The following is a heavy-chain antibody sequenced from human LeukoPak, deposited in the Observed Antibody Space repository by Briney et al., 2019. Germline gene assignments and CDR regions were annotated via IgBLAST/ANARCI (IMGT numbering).Heavy chain of an antibody. J-gene: IGHJ2*01. CDR3: ARQLAVARIYWYFDL. CDR2: IYYSGST. D-gene: IGHD6-19*01. CDR1: GGSISSYY. V-gene: IGHV4-59*08. Sequence: PSETLSLTCTVSGGSISSYYWSWNRQPPGKGLEWIGYIYYSGSTNYNPSLKSRVTISVDTSKNQFSLKLSSVTAADTAVYYCARQLAVARIYWYFDLWGRGTLVTVSS.